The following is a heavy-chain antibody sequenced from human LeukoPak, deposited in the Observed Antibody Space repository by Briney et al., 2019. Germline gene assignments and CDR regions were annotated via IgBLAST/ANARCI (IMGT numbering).Heavy chain of an antibody. Sequence: SVKVSCKASGFTFTRSAVQWVRQARGQRLEWIGWIVVGSGNTNYAQKFQERVTVSRDMSTSTVYMELSSLRSEDTAVYYCATYCGGDCYHDYWGQGTLVTVSS. V-gene: IGHV1-58*01. J-gene: IGHJ4*02. D-gene: IGHD2-21*02. CDR2: IVVGSGNT. CDR3: ATYCGGDCYHDY. CDR1: GFTFTRSA.